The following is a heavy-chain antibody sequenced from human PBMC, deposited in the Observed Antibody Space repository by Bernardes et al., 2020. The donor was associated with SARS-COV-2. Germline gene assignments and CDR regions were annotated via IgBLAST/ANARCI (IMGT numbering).Heavy chain of an antibody. J-gene: IGHJ6*02. D-gene: IGHD5-18*01. CDR1: GYSFTPYW. Sequence: GASLKTSSKGSGYSFTPYWIGWVRPIPGKGLEWLGIIYPGDSDTIYSPSFQGQVTISADKSITTAYLQWSSLKASDTAMYYCARHSGDTTTSIMDVWGQGTTVTVSS. CDR2: IYPGDSDT. V-gene: IGHV5-51*01. CDR3: ARHSGDTTTSIMDV.